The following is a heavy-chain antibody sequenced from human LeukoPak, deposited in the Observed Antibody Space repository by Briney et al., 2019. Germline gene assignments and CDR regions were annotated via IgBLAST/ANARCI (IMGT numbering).Heavy chain of an antibody. J-gene: IGHJ4*02. D-gene: IGHD3-10*01. CDR3: AKTYYGSGLPDYYFDY. Sequence: GGSLRLSCAASGFTFSSYAMSWVRQAPGKGLEWVSAISGSGGSTCYADSVKGRFTISRDNSKNTLYLQMNSLRAEDTAVYYCAKTYYGSGLPDYYFDYWGQGTLVTVSS. V-gene: IGHV3-23*01. CDR2: ISGSGGST. CDR1: GFTFSSYA.